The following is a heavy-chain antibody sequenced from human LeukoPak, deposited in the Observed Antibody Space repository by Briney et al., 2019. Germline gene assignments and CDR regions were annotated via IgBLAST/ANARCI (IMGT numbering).Heavy chain of an antibody. D-gene: IGHD3-22*01. V-gene: IGHV3-48*01. Sequence: PGGSLRLSCAASGFTFSSYEMNWVRQAPGKGLEWVSYISSSSSTIYYADSVKGRFTISRDNAKNSLYLQMNSLRAEDTAVYYCASIPRRVDSSGYVNFDYWGQGTLVTVSS. CDR1: GFTFSSYE. J-gene: IGHJ4*02. CDR3: ASIPRRVDSSGYVNFDY. CDR2: ISSSSSTI.